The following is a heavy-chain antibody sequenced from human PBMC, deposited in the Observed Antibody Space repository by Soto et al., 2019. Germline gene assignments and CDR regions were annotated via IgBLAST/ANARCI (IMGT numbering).Heavy chain of an antibody. D-gene: IGHD5-12*01. J-gene: IGHJ4*02. CDR1: GYTFSNYG. CDR3: GRGGLEVSGTYDY. CDR2: ISGSNGET. Sequence: QVRLVQSGAEVKEPGASVKVSCKASGYTFSNYGVAWVRRAPGQGLEWMGWISGSNGETKYAQNLQNRVSMTTETSTSTAYMELRSLRPDDAAIYFCGRGGLEVSGTYDYWGQGSLVTVSS. V-gene: IGHV1-18*01.